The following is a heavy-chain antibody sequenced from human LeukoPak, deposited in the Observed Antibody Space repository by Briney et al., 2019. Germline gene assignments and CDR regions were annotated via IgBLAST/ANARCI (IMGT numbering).Heavy chain of an antibody. CDR2: ISSSSYI. V-gene: IGHV3-21*01. J-gene: IGHJ4*02. CDR1: GFTFSSYS. D-gene: IGHD3-10*01. Sequence: GGSLRLSCAASGFTFSSYSMNWVRQAPGKGLEWVSSISSSSYIYYADSVKGRFTISRDNAKNSLYLQMNSLRAEDTAVYYCARSSGPPDYYGSESYYNWGQGTLVTVSS. CDR3: ARSSGPPDYYGSESYYN.